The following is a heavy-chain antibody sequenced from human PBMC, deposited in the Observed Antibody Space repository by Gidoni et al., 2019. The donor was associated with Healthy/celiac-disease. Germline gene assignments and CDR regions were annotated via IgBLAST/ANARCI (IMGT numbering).Heavy chain of an antibody. CDR1: GYTFTGYY. CDR2: INPNRGGT. V-gene: IGHV1-2*02. J-gene: IGHJ5*02. CDR3: ARDGTYSRFDP. Sequence: QVQLVQSGAEVKKPGASVKVSCKSAGYTFTGYYMHWVRQAPGQGLEWMGWINPNRGGTNYAKKFQGRVTMTRDTSISTAYMELSRLRSDDTAVYYCARDGTYSRFDPWGQGTLVTVSS. D-gene: IGHD6-13*01.